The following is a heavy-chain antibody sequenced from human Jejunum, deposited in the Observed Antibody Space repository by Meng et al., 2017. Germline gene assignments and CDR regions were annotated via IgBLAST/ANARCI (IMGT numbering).Heavy chain of an antibody. Sequence: QVQLCQSGAEVKKPGASVKVSCKTSGYTFSGYYMHWVRQAPGQGLEWMGRIHPDSGGTNYAQNFQGRVTMTRNTSITTAYMELSRLTSDDMAVYFCARETGRTGEYCDHWGQGTLVTVSS. CDR2: IHPDSGGT. CDR3: ARETGRTGEYCDH. J-gene: IGHJ4*02. D-gene: IGHD1/OR15-1a*01. CDR1: GYTFSGYY. V-gene: IGHV1-2*06.